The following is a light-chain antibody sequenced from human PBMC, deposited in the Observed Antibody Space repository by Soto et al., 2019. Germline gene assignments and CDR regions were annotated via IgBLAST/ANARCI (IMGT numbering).Light chain of an antibody. J-gene: IGKJ1*01. CDR1: QGISNF. V-gene: IGKV1-27*01. CDR2: AAS. CDR3: QKYNSAPRT. Sequence: DIQMTQSPPSLSASVGDRVTFTCRASQGISNFLAWYQQKPGTAPKLLISAASTLQSGVSSRFSGSGSGTDFTLTISSFQPGDVATYYCQKYNSAPRTFGQGTKVEI.